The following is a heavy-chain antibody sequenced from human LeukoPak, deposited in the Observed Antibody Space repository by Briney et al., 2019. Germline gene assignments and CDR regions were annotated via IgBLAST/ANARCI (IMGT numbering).Heavy chain of an antibody. CDR3: ATSFTFGGVIVSDY. D-gene: IGHD3-16*02. CDR2: ISVSGGST. CDR1: GFTFSSYA. V-gene: IGHV3-23*01. J-gene: IGHJ4*02. Sequence: PGGSLRLSCAASGFTFSSYAMSWVRQAPGKGLEWVSAISVSGGSTYYADPVKGRFTISRDNSKNTVYLQMNSLRAEDTAVYYCATSFTFGGVIVSDYWGQGTLVTVSS.